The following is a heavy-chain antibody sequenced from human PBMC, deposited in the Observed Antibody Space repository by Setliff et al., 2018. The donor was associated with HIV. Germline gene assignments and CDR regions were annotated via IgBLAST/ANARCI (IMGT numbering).Heavy chain of an antibody. Sequence: PGGSLRLSCAASGFTFSSYWMSWVRQAPGKGLEWVANIKQDVSEKYYVDSVKGRFTISRDNAKNSLYLQMNSMRAADTALYYCAKVRGDTRSSPYVDFWGQGTPVTVSS. CDR3: AKVRGDTRSSPYVDF. CDR2: IKQDVSEK. CDR1: GFTFSSYW. D-gene: IGHD6-6*01. V-gene: IGHV3-7*03. J-gene: IGHJ4*02.